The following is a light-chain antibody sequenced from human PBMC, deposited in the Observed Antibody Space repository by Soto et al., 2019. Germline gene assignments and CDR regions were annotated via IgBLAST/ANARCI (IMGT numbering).Light chain of an antibody. J-gene: IGKJ2*01. CDR1: QSISSW. CDR3: QQYNSYSPLYT. V-gene: IGKV1-5*03. Sequence: DIQMTQSPSTLSASVGDRVTITCRASQSISSWLAWYQQKPGKAPKLLIYKASSLESGVPSRFSGSGSGTAFTLTISSMQPDDFATYHCQQYNSYSPLYTFGQGTKLEIK. CDR2: KAS.